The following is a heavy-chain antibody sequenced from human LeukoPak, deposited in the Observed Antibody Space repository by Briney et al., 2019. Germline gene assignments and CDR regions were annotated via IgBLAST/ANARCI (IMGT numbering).Heavy chain of an antibody. CDR2: IYSGGST. D-gene: IGHD1-14*01. Sequence: GGSLRLSCAASGFTVSSSYMSWVRQAPGKGLEWVSVIYSGGSTYYADSVKGRFTISRDNSKNALYLQMNSLRAEDTAVYYCARETSRSYYFDYWGQGTLVTVSS. CDR1: GFTVSSSY. V-gene: IGHV3-66*01. CDR3: ARETSRSYYFDY. J-gene: IGHJ4*02.